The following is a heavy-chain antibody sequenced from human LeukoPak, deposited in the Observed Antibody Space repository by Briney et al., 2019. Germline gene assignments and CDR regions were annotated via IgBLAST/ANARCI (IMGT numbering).Heavy chain of an antibody. CDR3: ARGDFYSGSYLY. V-gene: IGHV4-59*01. D-gene: IGHD1-26*01. Sequence: ASETLSLTCTVSGDSISSYYWSCIRQSPGEGLEWIGYIYHSGSTNYNPSLKSRVTISVDTSKNQFSLKLSSVTAADTAVYYCARGDFYSGSYLYWGQGTLVTVSS. CDR1: GDSISSYY. CDR2: IYHSGST. J-gene: IGHJ4*02.